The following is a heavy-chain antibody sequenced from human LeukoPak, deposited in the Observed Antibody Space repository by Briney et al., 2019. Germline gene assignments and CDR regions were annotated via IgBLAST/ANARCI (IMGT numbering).Heavy chain of an antibody. D-gene: IGHD3-22*01. Sequence: ASVKVSCKASGYTFTGYSMHWVRQAPGQGLEWMGWINPNSGGTNYAQKFQGRVTMTRDTSISTAYMEVSRLRSDDTAVYYCARDERYDSSGYPFDYWGQGTLVTVTS. CDR3: ARDERYDSSGYPFDY. V-gene: IGHV1-2*02. CDR1: GYTFTGYS. J-gene: IGHJ4*02. CDR2: INPNSGGT.